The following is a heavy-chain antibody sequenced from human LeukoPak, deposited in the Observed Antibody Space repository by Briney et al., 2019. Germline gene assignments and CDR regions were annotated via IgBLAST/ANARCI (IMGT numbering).Heavy chain of an antibody. D-gene: IGHD5-12*01. CDR2: IIPMFGTA. J-gene: IGHJ5*02. V-gene: IGHV1-69*05. CDR3: AREEVATVNRIDP. CDR1: GGTFSNYA. Sequence: SVKVSCKASGGTFSNYAISWVRQAPGQGLEWMGGIIPMFGTANYVQKFQGRVTITTDESTSTAYMELSSLRSEDTAVYYGAREEVATVNRIDPWGQGTLVTVSS.